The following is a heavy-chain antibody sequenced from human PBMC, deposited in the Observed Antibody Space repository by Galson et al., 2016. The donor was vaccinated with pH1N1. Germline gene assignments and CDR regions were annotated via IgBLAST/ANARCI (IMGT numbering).Heavy chain of an antibody. CDR3: SADVYDFWSVSGDY. J-gene: IGHJ4*02. CDR2: IKSKTDGGTT. D-gene: IGHD3-3*01. V-gene: IGHV3-15*01. Sequence: SLRLSCAASGFTFTNAWMSWVRQAPGKGLGWVGRIKSKTDGGTTDYAAPVKGRFTISRDDSKNTLYLQINNLKIEDTAVYYCSADVYDFWSVSGDYWGQGPLLTVSS. CDR1: GFTFTNAW.